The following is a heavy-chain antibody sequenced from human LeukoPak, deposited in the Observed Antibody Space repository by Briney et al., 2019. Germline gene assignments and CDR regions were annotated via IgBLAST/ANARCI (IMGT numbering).Heavy chain of an antibody. D-gene: IGHD6-19*01. Sequence: HPGGSLRLSCAASGFTFNNYPMGWVRQAPGKGLEWLSAIGGEKSGSWTKSADSVKGRFTISRDNAKNSLYLQMNSLRAEDTAVYYCARAPDRKGIAVRAVPLDYWGQGTLVTVSS. CDR3: ARAPDRKGIAVRAVPLDY. CDR1: GFTFNNYP. CDR2: IGGEKSGSWT. V-gene: IGHV3-23*01. J-gene: IGHJ4*02.